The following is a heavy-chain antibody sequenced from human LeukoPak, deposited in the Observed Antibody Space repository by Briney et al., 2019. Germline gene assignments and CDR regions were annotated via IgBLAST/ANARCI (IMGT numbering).Heavy chain of an antibody. D-gene: IGHD3-22*01. CDR3: AKSWYYYDSSGDDALDI. V-gene: IGHV3-23*01. Sequence: GGSLRLSCAAAGFTFSDYGMNWVRQAPGEGLEWGSGISGSGISTYYADSVKGRFTISRDNSKNTLYLQMNSLRVEDTAVYYCAKSWYYYDSSGDDALDIWGQGTMVTVSS. CDR1: GFTFSDYG. CDR2: ISGSGIST. J-gene: IGHJ3*02.